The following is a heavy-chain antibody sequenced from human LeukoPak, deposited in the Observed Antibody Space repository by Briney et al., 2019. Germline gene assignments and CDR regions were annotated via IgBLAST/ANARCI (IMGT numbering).Heavy chain of an antibody. V-gene: IGHV3-15*01. CDR1: GFTFSNAW. CDR3: TTASKSGYFDY. Sequence: PGGSLRLSCAASGFTFSNAWMSWVRQAPGKGLEWVGRIKSKTDGWTTDYAAPVKGRFTISRDDSKNTLYLQMNSLKTEDTAVYYCTTASKSGYFDYWGQGTLVTVSS. J-gene: IGHJ4*02. D-gene: IGHD3-10*01. CDR2: IKSKTDGWTT.